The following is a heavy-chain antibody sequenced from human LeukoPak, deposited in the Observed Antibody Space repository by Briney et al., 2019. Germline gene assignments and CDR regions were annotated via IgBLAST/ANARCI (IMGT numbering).Heavy chain of an antibody. CDR3: ARLHDGYRYGADY. V-gene: IGHV4-61*05. Sequence: SGTLSLTCSVSGGSIGSSTNDYWSWIRQPPGKGLEWIGYIYYSGSTNYNPSLKSRVTISVDTSKNQFSLKLSPVTAADTAVYYCARLHDGYRYGADYWGQGTLVTAS. J-gene: IGHJ4*02. CDR1: GGSIGSSTNDY. CDR2: IYYSGST. D-gene: IGHD5-18*01.